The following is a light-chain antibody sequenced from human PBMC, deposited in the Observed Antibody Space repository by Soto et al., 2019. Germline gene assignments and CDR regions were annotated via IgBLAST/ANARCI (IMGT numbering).Light chain of an antibody. Sequence: EIVVTQSPATLSVSPGERATLSCRVSQSVRNKVAWYQHKPGQTPRVIIYDTSTRAAGIPARFSGSGYGTYFTLTIRSLQSEDFAVYYCQQYNIWRSITFGQGTRREIK. J-gene: IGKJ5*01. CDR2: DTS. CDR3: QQYNIWRSIT. CDR1: QSVRNK. V-gene: IGKV3-15*01.